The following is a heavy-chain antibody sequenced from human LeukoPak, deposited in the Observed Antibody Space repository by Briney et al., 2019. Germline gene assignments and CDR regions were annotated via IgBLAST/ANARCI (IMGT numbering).Heavy chain of an antibody. CDR1: GGSISSYY. V-gene: IGHV4-59*01. Sequence: KPSGTLSLTCTVSGGSISSYYWSWIRQPPGKGLERIGYIYYSGSTNYNPSLKSRVTISVDTSKNQFSLKLSSVTAADTAVYYCARDSSGYSGYEGAFDIWGQGTMVTVSS. CDR3: ARDSSGYSGYEGAFDI. CDR2: IYYSGST. D-gene: IGHD5-12*01. J-gene: IGHJ3*02.